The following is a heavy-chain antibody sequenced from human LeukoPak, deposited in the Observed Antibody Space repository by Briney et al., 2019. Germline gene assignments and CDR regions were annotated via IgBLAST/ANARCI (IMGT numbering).Heavy chain of an antibody. Sequence: PSETLSLTCTVSGGSISSSAYHWGWIRQPPGKGLEWIGEINHSGSTNYNPSLKSRVTISVDTSKNQFSLKLSSVTAADTAVYYCAREPIAAAGTGDYWGQGTLVTVSS. J-gene: IGHJ4*02. CDR3: AREPIAAAGTGDY. D-gene: IGHD6-13*01. CDR2: INHSGST. V-gene: IGHV4-39*07. CDR1: GGSISSSAYH.